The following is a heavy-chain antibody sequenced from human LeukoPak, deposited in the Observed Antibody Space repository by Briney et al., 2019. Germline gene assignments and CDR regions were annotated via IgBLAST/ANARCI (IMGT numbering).Heavy chain of an antibody. V-gene: IGHV1-2*02. CDR3: AGAGGSGSYYLPGY. CDR2: INPNSGGT. D-gene: IGHD3-10*01. J-gene: IGHJ4*02. CDR1: GYTLTGYY. Sequence: ASVKVSCKASGYTLTGYYMHWVRQAPGQGLEWMGWINPNSGGTNYAQKFQGRVTMTTDTSTSTAYMELSRLRSDDTAVYYCAGAGGSGSYYLPGYWGQGTLVTVSS.